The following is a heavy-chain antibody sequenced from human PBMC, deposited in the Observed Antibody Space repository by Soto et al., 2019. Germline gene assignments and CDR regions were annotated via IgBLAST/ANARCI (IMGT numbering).Heavy chain of an antibody. CDR1: GFTFSSYW. J-gene: IGHJ5*02. Sequence: GGSLRLSCAASGFTFSSYWMSWVRQAPGKGQEWVANIKQDGSEKYYVDSVKGRFTISRDNAKNSLYLQMNSLRAEDTAVYYCAREGFCSSTSCYTNSNWFDPWGQGTLVTVSS. V-gene: IGHV3-7*01. D-gene: IGHD2-2*01. CDR2: IKQDGSEK. CDR3: AREGFCSSTSCYTNSNWFDP.